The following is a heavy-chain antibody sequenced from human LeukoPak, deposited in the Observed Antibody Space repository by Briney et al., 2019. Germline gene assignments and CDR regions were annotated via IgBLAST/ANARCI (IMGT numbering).Heavy chain of an antibody. J-gene: IGHJ4*02. V-gene: IGHV3-23*01. CDR2: ISGNGGGT. D-gene: IGHD3-10*01. CDR3: AKDRGSRAYDRFDY. CDR1: GFTFSNYA. Sequence: GGSVRLSCAASGFTFSNYAMSLVRQAPGEGLECVSIISGNGGGTQYVESVKGRFTISRDNSKNTVDLQMNSLRAEHTALDYCAKDRGSRAYDRFDYWRGEAVVSVSS.